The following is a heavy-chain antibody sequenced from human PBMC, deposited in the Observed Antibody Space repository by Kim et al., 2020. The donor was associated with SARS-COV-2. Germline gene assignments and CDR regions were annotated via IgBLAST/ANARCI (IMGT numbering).Heavy chain of an antibody. D-gene: IGHD1-26*01. CDR3: TRGEEDDY. J-gene: IGHJ4*02. V-gene: IGHV3-21*01. Sequence: RGSYKFYADSVKGRFTISRDNAKNSLYLQMDSLRADDTAMYYCTRGEEDDYWGQGTLVNVSS. CDR2: RGSYK.